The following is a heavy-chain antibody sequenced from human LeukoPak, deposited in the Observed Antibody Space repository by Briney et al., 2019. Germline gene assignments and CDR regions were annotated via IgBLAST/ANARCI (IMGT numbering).Heavy chain of an antibody. D-gene: IGHD3-3*01. CDR3: ATRLITIFGVVMAFDY. Sequence: ASVKVSCKASGYTFSSYGISWVRQAPGQGLEWMGWINTYNGNTYYAQKVQGRVTMTTDTSTSTASMELRSLRSDDTAVYYCATRLITIFGVVMAFDYWGQGTLVTVSS. V-gene: IGHV1-18*01. CDR2: INTYNGNT. CDR1: GYTFSSYG. J-gene: IGHJ4*02.